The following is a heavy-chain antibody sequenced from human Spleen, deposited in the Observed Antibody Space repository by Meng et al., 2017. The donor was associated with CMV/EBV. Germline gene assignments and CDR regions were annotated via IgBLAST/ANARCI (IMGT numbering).Heavy chain of an antibody. CDR2: IYYSGST. Sequence: SETLSLTCTVSGYSIRSGYYWGWIRQPPGKGLEWIGYIYYSGSTNYKPSLKSRVTISVDTSKNQFSLKLASLTAADTAVYYCARGGSWFDPWGQGTLVTVSS. J-gene: IGHJ5*02. D-gene: IGHD2-15*01. V-gene: IGHV4-61*01. CDR3: ARGGSWFDP. CDR1: GYSIRSGYY.